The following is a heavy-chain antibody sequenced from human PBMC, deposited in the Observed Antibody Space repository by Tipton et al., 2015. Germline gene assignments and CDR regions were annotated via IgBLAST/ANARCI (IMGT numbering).Heavy chain of an antibody. V-gene: IGHV4-61*01. D-gene: IGHD3-16*01. Sequence: TLSLTCTVSGDYVGTPSYFWSWIRQSPGKGLEWIGYSHYRGMTKYNPSLQSRVTISVDSSKDQFSLRLTSVTAADTAVYFCARDGGRGGAFDIWGQGTMVTVSS. CDR2: SHYRGMT. CDR3: ARDGGRGGAFDI. CDR1: GDYVGTPSYF. J-gene: IGHJ3*02.